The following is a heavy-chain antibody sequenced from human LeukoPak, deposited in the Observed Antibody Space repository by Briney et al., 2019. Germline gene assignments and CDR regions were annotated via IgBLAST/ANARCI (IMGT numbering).Heavy chain of an antibody. CDR3: ARDYSNQKYYFDY. J-gene: IGHJ4*02. CDR2: IWYDGSNK. D-gene: IGHD4-11*01. V-gene: IGHV3-33*01. Sequence: GGSLRLSCAASGFTFSSYGMHWVRQAPGKGLEWVAVIWYDGSNKYYADSVKGRFTISRDNSKNTLYLQMNSLRPEDTAVYYCARDYSNQKYYFDYWGQGTLVTVSS. CDR1: GFTFSSYG.